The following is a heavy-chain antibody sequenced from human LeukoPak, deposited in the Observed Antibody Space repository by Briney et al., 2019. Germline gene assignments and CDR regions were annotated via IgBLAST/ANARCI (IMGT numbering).Heavy chain of an antibody. V-gene: IGHV4-39*07. Sequence: SETLSLTCTVSGGSISSSSYYWGWIRQPPGKGLEWIGSMFYSGNTYYNPSLKSRVTISVDTSKNQFSLKLSSVTAADTAFYYCARGDYDSSGPKDAFDIWGQGTMVTVSS. D-gene: IGHD3-22*01. CDR1: GGSISSSSYY. CDR2: MFYSGNT. CDR3: ARGDYDSSGPKDAFDI. J-gene: IGHJ3*02.